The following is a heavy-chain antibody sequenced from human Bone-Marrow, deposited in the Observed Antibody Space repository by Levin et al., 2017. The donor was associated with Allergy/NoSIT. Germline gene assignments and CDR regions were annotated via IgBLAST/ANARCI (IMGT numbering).Heavy chain of an antibody. D-gene: IGHD2-21*02. V-gene: IGHV4-39*07. J-gene: IGHJ4*02. CDR1: SASISNSDYY. Sequence: SQTLSLTCDVSSASISNSDYYWGWIRQPPGKGLEWIGSIHESGTTYHNPSLKSRVALLVDSSKNQLSLKLTSVTAADTAVYYCAREVVTDSLLGIDSWGQGTLVTVSS. CDR2: IHESGTT. CDR3: AREVVTDSLLGIDS.